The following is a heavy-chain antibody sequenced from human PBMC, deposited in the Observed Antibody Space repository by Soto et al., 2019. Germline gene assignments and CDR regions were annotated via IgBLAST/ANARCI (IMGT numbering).Heavy chain of an antibody. CDR1: GGTFSSYA. J-gene: IGHJ6*02. CDR3: ARVLGIAVAGYYYYGMDV. Sequence: SVKVSCKASGGTFSSYAISWVRQAPGQGHEWMGGIIPIFGTANYAQKFQGRVTITADESTSTAYMELSSLRSEDTAVYYCARVLGIAVAGYYYYGMDVRGQGTTVTVSS. D-gene: IGHD6-19*01. CDR2: IIPIFGTA. V-gene: IGHV1-69*13.